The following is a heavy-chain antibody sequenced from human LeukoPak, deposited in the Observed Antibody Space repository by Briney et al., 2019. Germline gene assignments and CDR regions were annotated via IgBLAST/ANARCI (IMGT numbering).Heavy chain of an antibody. Sequence: PGGSLRLSCAASGFTFSSYSMNWVRQAPGKGLEWASYISSSSSTIYYADSVKGRFTISRDNSKNTLYLQMNSLRAEDTAVYYCAGSGSYRMGVDYWGQGTLVTVSS. D-gene: IGHD1-26*01. J-gene: IGHJ4*02. CDR3: AGSGSYRMGVDY. V-gene: IGHV3-48*01. CDR1: GFTFSSYS. CDR2: ISSSSSTI.